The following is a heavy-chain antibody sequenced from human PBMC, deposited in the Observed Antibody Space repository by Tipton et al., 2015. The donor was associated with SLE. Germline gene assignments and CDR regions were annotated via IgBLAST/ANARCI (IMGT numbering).Heavy chain of an antibody. J-gene: IGHJ4*02. CDR1: GGSFSGYY. Sequence: TLSLTCAVYGGSFSGYYWSWIRQPPGKGLECIAYIYYTGITNYNPSLKSRVTISMDMSKNQFSLKLTSVTAADTAVYYCARTVRVFDYWGQGALVTVSS. CDR2: IYYTGIT. V-gene: IGHV4-34*11. CDR3: ARTVRVFDY. D-gene: IGHD3-10*01.